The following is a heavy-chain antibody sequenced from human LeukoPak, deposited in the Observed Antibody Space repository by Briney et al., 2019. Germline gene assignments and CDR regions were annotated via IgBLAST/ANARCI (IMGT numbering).Heavy chain of an antibody. CDR3: ARDPGWSSFDI. CDR1: GFSFTSYW. CDR2: INQGGGTK. V-gene: IGHV3-7*01. J-gene: IGHJ3*02. Sequence: GSLRLSCVASGFSFTSYWMSWVRQAPGKGLEFVANINQGGGTKNYVDSVEGRFTISRDNAEKSLYLQMSSLRAEDTALYYCARDPGWSSFDIWGQGIMVTVSS. D-gene: IGHD2-15*01.